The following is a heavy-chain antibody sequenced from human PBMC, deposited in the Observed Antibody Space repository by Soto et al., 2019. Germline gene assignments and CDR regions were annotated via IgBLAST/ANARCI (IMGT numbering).Heavy chain of an antibody. CDR1: GYMFVTYG. CDR2: ISAYSGNT. V-gene: IGHV1-18*01. D-gene: IGHD3-10*01. CDR3: ARDLDGSGSYYTDY. Sequence: ASVKVSCKASGYMFVTYGINWARQAPGQGLEWMGWISAYSGNTKYAQNLQGRVTMTTDASTSTAYMEMRSLRSDDTAVYYCARDLDGSGSYYTDYWGPGTLVTVSS. J-gene: IGHJ4*02.